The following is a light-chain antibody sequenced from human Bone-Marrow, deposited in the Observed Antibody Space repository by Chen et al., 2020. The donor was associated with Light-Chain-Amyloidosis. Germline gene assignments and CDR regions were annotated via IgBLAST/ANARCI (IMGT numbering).Light chain of an antibody. J-gene: IGLJ2*01. CDR1: DLPTKY. V-gene: IGLV3-25*03. CDR3: QSADSSGTYEVI. CDR2: RDT. Sequence: SYELTQPPSLSESPGQTARLTCSGDDLPTKYAYWYQQKPGQAPVLVIHRDTERPSGISERFSGSSAGTTATLTISGVQAEDEADYHCQSADSSGTYEVIFGGGTKLTVL.